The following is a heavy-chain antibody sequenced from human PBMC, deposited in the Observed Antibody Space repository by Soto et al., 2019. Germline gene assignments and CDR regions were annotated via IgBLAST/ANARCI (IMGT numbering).Heavy chain of an antibody. D-gene: IGHD2-21*02. CDR3: AKGRASDCPGCTQDY. Sequence: EVQLLESGGGLAQPGGSLRLSCAASAFTFSSYAMSWVRQAPGKGLEWVSAVSGSGDSTYYADSVKGRFTISRDNSKNTRHLQMNSLRAEDTAVYYCAKGRASDCPGCTQDYWGQGTLVTVSS. CDR2: VSGSGDST. V-gene: IGHV3-23*01. CDR1: AFTFSSYA. J-gene: IGHJ4*02.